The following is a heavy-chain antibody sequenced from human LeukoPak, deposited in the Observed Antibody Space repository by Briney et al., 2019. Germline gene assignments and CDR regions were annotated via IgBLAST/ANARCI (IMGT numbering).Heavy chain of an antibody. V-gene: IGHV4-59*01. CDR2: IYYSGST. D-gene: IGHD3-16*01. J-gene: IGHJ4*02. CDR3: AKYVASAGLGD. Sequence: PSETLSLTCTVSGDSISSYYWSWIRQPPGKGLEWIGYIYYSGSTNYNPSLKSRVTISVDTSKNQFSLKLSSVTAADTAVYYCAKYVASAGLGDWGQGTLVTVSS. CDR1: GDSISSYY.